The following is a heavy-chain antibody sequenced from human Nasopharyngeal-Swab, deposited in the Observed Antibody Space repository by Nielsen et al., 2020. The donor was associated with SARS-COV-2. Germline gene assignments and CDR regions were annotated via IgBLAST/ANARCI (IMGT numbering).Heavy chain of an antibody. J-gene: IGHJ4*02. Sequence: WVRQAPGQGLEWMGWINTDTGNPTYAQGFTGRFVFSLDTSVSTAYLQISSLKAEDTAVYYRAREGDILTGSVDYWGQGTPVTVSS. V-gene: IGHV7-4-1*02. CDR3: AREGDILTGSVDY. D-gene: IGHD3-9*01. CDR2: INTDTGNP.